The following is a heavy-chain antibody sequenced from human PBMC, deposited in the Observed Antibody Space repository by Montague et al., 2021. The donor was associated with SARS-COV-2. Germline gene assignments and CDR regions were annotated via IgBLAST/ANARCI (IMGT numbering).Heavy chain of an antibody. D-gene: IGHD3-22*01. CDR2: IYYTGNT. J-gene: IGHJ3*01. CDR1: GGSITNNIDY. CDR3: ARLKRYFDSSGSPSAFDF. Sequence: SETLSLTCTVSGGSITNNIDYWAWIRQPPGEGLEWIGGIYYTGNTYYNPSLKGRVTISVVTSKNHFTLKLSSVTAAETAVYYCARLKRYFDSSGSPSAFDFWGQGTKVTVSS. V-gene: IGHV4-39*02.